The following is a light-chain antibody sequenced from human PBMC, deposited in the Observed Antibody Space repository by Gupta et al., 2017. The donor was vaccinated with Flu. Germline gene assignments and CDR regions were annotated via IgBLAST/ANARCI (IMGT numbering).Light chain of an antibody. J-gene: IGLJ3*02. V-gene: IGLV1-47*01. CDR2: RTN. CDR1: SSNIGGNY. CDR3: ATWDESLTGPV. Sequence: SSSNIGGNYVFWYQQLPGAAPKLLIYRTNQRPSGVPDRFSGSKSGTSASLAISGLRSDDEAGYYCATWDESLTGPVFGGGTRLTVL.